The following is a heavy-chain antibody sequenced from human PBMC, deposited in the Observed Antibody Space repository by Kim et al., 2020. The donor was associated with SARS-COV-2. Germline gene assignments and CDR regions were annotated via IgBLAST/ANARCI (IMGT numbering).Heavy chain of an antibody. D-gene: IGHD6-13*01. CDR2: GNT. Sequence: GNTNYAQKLQGRVTMTTDTSTSTAYMELRSLRSDDTAVYYCASRIASFDYWGQGTLVTVSS. J-gene: IGHJ4*02. CDR3: ASRIASFDY. V-gene: IGHV1-18*01.